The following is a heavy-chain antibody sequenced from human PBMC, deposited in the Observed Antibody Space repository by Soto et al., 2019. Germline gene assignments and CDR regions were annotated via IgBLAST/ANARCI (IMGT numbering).Heavy chain of an antibody. CDR3: AKGPGDFVWGSYRLSDYFDY. CDR2: IRGSGGST. J-gene: IGHJ4*02. V-gene: IGHV3-23*01. Sequence: GSLRLSCAASGSTFSSYAMSWVRQAPGKGLEWVSSIRGSGGSTYYADSVKGRFTISRDNSKNTLYLQTNSLRADDTAVYYCAKGPGDFVWGSYRLSDYFDYWGQGTVVTVSS. D-gene: IGHD3-16*02. CDR1: GSTFSSYA.